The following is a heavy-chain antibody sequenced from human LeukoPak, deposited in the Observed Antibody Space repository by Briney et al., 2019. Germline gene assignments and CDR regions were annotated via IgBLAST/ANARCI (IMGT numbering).Heavy chain of an antibody. CDR1: GFTLSSHS. V-gene: IGHV3-21*01. CDR2: ISSSSSYI. D-gene: IGHD3-10*01. J-gene: IGHJ6*03. Sequence: GGSLRLSCVVSGFTLSSHSMNWVRQAPGKGLEWVSSISSSSSYIYYTDSVKGRFTISRDNAKNSLYLQMNSLRAEDTAVYYCARLRNYYGSGSWGFMDVWGKGTTVTISS. CDR3: ARLRNYYGSGSWGFMDV.